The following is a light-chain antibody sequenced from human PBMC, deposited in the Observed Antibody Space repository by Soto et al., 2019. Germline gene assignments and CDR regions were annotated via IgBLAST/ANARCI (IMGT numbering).Light chain of an antibody. J-gene: IGLJ2*01. CDR1: SSDVGGYNY. V-gene: IGLV2-14*01. Sequence: QSALTQPASVSGSPGQSITISCTGTSSDVGGYNYVSWYQQHLGKAPKLIIYDVSNRPSGVSNRFSGSKSGNTAALTISGLQAEDEADYYCSSYTSSSTPEVFGGGTKLTVL. CDR3: SSYTSSSTPEV. CDR2: DVS.